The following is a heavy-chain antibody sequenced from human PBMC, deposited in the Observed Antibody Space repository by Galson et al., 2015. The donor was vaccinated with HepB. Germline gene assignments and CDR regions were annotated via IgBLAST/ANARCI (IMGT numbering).Heavy chain of an antibody. Sequence: VKVSCKASGYTLSNYAIHWVRQAPGQGLEWMGWLNTKTGNPTYVQGFTGRFVFSLDTSVDTAYLQISSLKAEDTAVYYCARVPMRYYGMDVWGQGTTVTVSS. CDR1: GYTLSNYA. J-gene: IGHJ6*02. V-gene: IGHV7-4-1*02. CDR2: LNTKTGNP. CDR3: ARVPMRYYGMDV.